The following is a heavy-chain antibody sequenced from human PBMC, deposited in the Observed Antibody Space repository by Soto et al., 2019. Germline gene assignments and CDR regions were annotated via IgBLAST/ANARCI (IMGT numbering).Heavy chain of an antibody. J-gene: IGHJ4*02. D-gene: IGHD1-7*01. CDR1: GFTFSTYA. CDR3: AKNQERELPRVIDF. V-gene: IGHV3-23*01. Sequence: GGSLRLSCAASGFTFSTYAMSWVRQAPGGGLEWVSSMSGSSSTTYYADSVRGRFTISRDRSKNTLYLQMSSLRAEDTALYYCAKNQERELPRVIDFWGQGTLVTVSS. CDR2: MSGSSSTT.